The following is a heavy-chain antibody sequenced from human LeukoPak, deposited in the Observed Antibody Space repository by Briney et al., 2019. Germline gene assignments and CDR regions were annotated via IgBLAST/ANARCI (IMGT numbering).Heavy chain of an antibody. CDR2: IYYSASA. CDR3: ATPISGWHSFDY. V-gene: IGHV4-39*01. Sequence: SYSLSLTCIVSSRTISRCAYYWVCLPQPPGTGLEWIGSIYYSASAYYKPSLKSRVTISVDTSKNQFSLRLSSVTAADTAVYYCATPISGWHSFDYWGQGALVTVSS. CDR1: SRTISRCAYY. D-gene: IGHD6-19*01. J-gene: IGHJ4*02.